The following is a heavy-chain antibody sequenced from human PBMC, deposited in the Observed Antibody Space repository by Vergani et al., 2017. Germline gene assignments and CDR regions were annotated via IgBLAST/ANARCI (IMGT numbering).Heavy chain of an antibody. CDR2: IKQDGSEK. V-gene: IGHV3-7*01. CDR3: ARTLFGVVIPHPFDY. CDR1: GFTFSSYW. D-gene: IGHD3-3*01. Sequence: EVQLVESGGGLVQPGGSLRLSCAASGFTFSSYWMSWVRQAPGKGLEWVANIKQDGSEKYYVDSVKGRFTISRDNAKNSLYLQMNSLRAEDTAVYYCARTLFGVVIPHPFDYWGQGTLVTVSS. J-gene: IGHJ4*02.